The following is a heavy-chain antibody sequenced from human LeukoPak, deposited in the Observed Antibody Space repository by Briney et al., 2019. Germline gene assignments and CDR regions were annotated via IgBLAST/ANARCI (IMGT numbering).Heavy chain of an antibody. J-gene: IGHJ3*01. CDR3: ARDLQLST. CDR2: ISYSGANS. V-gene: IGHV3-23*01. D-gene: IGHD3-16*02. CDR1: GFTFSGSA. Sequence: GESLRLSCAASGFTFSGSAMSWVSQAPGEGLEWVSLISYSGANSYYTDSVRGRFTISRDNSKDTLFLQMNSLRAEDTAIYYCARDLQLSTWGLGTMVTVSS.